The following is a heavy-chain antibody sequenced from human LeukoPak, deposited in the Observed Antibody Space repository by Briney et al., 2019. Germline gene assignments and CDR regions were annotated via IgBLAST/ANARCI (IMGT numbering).Heavy chain of an antibody. J-gene: IGHJ4*02. CDR1: GFTFSSYA. D-gene: IGHD6-19*01. Sequence: PGRSLRLSCAASGFTFSSYAMHWVRQAPGKGLEWVAVISYDGSNKYYADSVKGRFTISRDNSKNTLYLQMNSLRAEDTAVYYCAKDLGQQWPSLDYWGQGTLVTVSS. CDR3: AKDLGQQWPSLDY. CDR2: ISYDGSNK. V-gene: IGHV3-30-3*01.